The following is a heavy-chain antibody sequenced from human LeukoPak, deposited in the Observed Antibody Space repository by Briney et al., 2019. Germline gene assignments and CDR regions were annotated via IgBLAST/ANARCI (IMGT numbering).Heavy chain of an antibody. D-gene: IGHD2-2*01. V-gene: IGHV4-34*01. J-gene: IGHJ3*02. Sequence: SETLSLTCAVYGGSFSGYYWSWIRQPPGKGLEWIGEINHSGSTNYNPSLKSRVTISVDTSKTQLSLKLSSVTAADTAVYYRARGSVNYCSSTSCSGAFDIWGQGTMVTVSS. CDR3: ARGSVNYCSSTSCSGAFDI. CDR2: INHSGST. CDR1: GGSFSGYY.